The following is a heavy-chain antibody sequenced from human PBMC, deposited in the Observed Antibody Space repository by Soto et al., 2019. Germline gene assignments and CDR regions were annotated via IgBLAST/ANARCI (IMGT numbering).Heavy chain of an antibody. CDR3: ARDRSGSSSPYFDY. J-gene: IGHJ4*02. V-gene: IGHV1-69*12. CDR1: GGTFSSYA. D-gene: IGHD6-6*01. CDR2: IIPIFGTA. Sequence: QVQLVQSGAEVKKPGSSVKVSCKASGGTFSSYAISWVRQAPGQGLEWMGGIIPIFGTANYAQKFQGRVTITADESTSTADMGLSSLRSEDTAVYYCARDRSGSSSPYFDYWGQGTLVTVSS.